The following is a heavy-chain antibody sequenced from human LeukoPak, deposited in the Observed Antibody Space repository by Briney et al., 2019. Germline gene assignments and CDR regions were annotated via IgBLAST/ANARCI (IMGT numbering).Heavy chain of an antibody. J-gene: IGHJ6*03. Sequence: SQTLSLTCTVSGGSISSGGNYWSWIRQHPGKGLEWIGYIYYSGSTYYNPSLKSRVTISVDTSKNQFSLKLSSVTAADTAVYYCARASKTPTHYDFWSGSQYYYYYYMDVWGKGTTVTVSS. V-gene: IGHV4-31*03. CDR3: ARASKTPTHYDFWSGSQYYYYYYMDV. CDR1: GGSISSGGNY. D-gene: IGHD3-3*01. CDR2: IYYSGST.